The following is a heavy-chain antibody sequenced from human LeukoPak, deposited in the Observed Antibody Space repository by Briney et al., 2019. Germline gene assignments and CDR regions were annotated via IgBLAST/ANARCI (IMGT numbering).Heavy chain of an antibody. V-gene: IGHV4-39*01. J-gene: IGHJ4*02. CDR3: ARHPYCSSTSCYRLARRSGFDY. Sequence: SETPSLTCTVSGGSISSNSYYWSWIRQPPGKGLEWIGEINHSGSTNYNPSLKSRVTISVDTSKNQFSLKLSSVTAADTAVYYCARHPYCSSTSCYRLARRSGFDYWGQGTLVTVSS. D-gene: IGHD2-2*02. CDR2: INHSGST. CDR1: GGSISSNSYY.